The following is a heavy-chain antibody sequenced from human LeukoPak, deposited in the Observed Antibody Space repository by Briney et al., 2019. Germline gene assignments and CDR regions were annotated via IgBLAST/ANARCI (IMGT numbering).Heavy chain of an antibody. J-gene: IGHJ3*02. D-gene: IGHD6-13*01. V-gene: IGHV3-74*01. CDR1: GFTFSSYW. CDR3: ARGEAAAAGIWNDAFDI. Sequence: GGSLRLSCAASGFTFSSYWMHWVRQAPGKGLVWVSRINSDGSSTSYADSVEGRFTISRDNAKNTLYLQMNSLRAEDTAVYYCARGEAAAAGIWNDAFDIWGQGTMVTVSS. CDR2: INSDGSST.